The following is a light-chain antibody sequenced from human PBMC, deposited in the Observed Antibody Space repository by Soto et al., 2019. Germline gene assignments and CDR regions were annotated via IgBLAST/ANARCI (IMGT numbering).Light chain of an antibody. CDR1: QSFSTK. CDR2: GAS. V-gene: IGKV3-15*01. CDR3: QQHNSRPPWT. J-gene: IGKJ1*01. Sequence: ETVMTQSPATLSVSPGERATLSCRASQSFSTKLVWYQQKPGQAPRLLIYGASTRATGIPPRFSGSGSGTEFTLTISSLQSEDVAVYYCQQHNSRPPWTFGQGTKVEIK.